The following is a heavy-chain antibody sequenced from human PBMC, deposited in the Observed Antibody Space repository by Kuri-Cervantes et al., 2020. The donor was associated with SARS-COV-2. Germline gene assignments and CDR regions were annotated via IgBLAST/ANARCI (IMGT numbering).Heavy chain of an antibody. Sequence: SETLSLTCTVSGGSISSGSYYWSWIRQPAGKGLEWIGFIYSSGVTNYNPSLKSRVTISQDTSKNQFSLNLNSAIAADTAVYYCARGSYGVIDPWGQGTLVTVSS. CDR3: ARGSYGVIDP. J-gene: IGHJ5*02. D-gene: IGHD3-3*01. CDR1: GGSISSGSYY. V-gene: IGHV4-61*10. CDR2: IYSSGVT.